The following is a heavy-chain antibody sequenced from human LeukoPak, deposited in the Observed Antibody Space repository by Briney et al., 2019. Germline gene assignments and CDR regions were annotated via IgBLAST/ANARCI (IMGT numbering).Heavy chain of an antibody. Sequence: QPGASLRLSCAASGFTFSSYAMSWVRQAPGKGLEWVSAISGSGGSTYYVDSVKGRFTISRDNSKNTLYLQMNSLRAEDTAVYYCAKASSKVAGTAIGYWGQGTLVTVSS. D-gene: IGHD6-19*01. V-gene: IGHV3-23*01. J-gene: IGHJ4*02. CDR1: GFTFSSYA. CDR2: ISGSGGST. CDR3: AKASSKVAGTAIGY.